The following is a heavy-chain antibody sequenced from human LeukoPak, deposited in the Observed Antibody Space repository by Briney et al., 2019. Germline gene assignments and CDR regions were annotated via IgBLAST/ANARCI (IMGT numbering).Heavy chain of an antibody. J-gene: IGHJ6*02. D-gene: IGHD3-10*01. Sequence: ASVKVSCKASGYSFTSYGINWVRQAPGQGLEWMGWISGYNGNTKYAQDFQGRVTMTTDTSTSTAYMELRSLRPDDTAVYYCARELGGAGSYFFPYYAMDVWGQGTTVTVSS. CDR1: GYSFTSYG. CDR3: ARELGGAGSYFFPYYAMDV. V-gene: IGHV1-18*01. CDR2: ISGYNGNT.